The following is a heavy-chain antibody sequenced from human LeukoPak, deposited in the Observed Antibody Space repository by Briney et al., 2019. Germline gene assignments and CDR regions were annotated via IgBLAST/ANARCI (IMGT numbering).Heavy chain of an antibody. CDR3: ATPRVVDYSFDY. Sequence: ASVKVSCKASGYTFTGYYMRWVRQAPGQGLEWMGWINTNSGGTNYAQKFQGRVTMTRDTSISTAYMELSRLSADDTAVYYCATPRVVDYSFDYWGQGTLVTVSS. CDR2: INTNSGGT. D-gene: IGHD3-9*01. J-gene: IGHJ4*02. CDR1: GYTFTGYY. V-gene: IGHV1-2*02.